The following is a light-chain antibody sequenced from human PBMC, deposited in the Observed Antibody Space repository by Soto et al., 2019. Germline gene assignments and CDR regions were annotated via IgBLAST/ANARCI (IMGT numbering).Light chain of an antibody. Sequence: DIQMTQSPSTLSASVGDTVTITCRASQSISRWLAWYQQKPGKAPKILIYAASTLESGVPSRFSATVSGTEFSLTITSLQPEDFATYYCQQLFDSPITFGQGTRLEIK. CDR1: QSISRW. CDR3: QQLFDSPIT. CDR2: AAS. J-gene: IGKJ5*01. V-gene: IGKV1-5*01.